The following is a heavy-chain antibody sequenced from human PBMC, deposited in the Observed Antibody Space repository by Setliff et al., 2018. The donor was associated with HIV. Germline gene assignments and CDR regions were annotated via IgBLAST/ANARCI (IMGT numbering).Heavy chain of an antibody. CDR1: GFTFSNYG. J-gene: IGHJ4*02. CDR2: IHASGDTT. CDR3: APLVGATGAPSY. D-gene: IGHD1-26*01. Sequence: HPGGSLRLSCAASGFTFSNYGMHWVRQAPGKGLEWVSAIHASGDTTFYADSVKGRFTISRDNSKNTLYLQMNSLRAEDTAVYYCAPLVGATGAPSYWGQGTLVTVSS. V-gene: IGHV3-23*01.